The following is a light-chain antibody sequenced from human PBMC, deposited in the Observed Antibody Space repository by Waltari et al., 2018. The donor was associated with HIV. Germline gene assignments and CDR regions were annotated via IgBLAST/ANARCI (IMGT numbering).Light chain of an antibody. CDR1: SRDVGGYNF. Sequence: SALTPPPPASGAPGPSVTISCTRTSRDVGGYNFFSWYQQHPGKAPKLLIFEATKRPSGVPDRFSGSKSGNTASLTVSGLQAEDEADYYCSSYAGSSTLMFGGGTKLTVL. CDR3: SSYAGSSTLM. V-gene: IGLV2-8*01. CDR2: EAT. J-gene: IGLJ3*02.